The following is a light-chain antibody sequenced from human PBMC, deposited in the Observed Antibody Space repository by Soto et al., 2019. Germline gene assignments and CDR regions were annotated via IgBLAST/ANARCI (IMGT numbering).Light chain of an antibody. J-gene: IGKJ2*01. CDR1: QGFTKYS. CDR3: HQSVGLPVT. V-gene: IGKV3-20*01. Sequence: EIVLTQSPDTLSLSPGERATFSCRASQGFTKYSVSWYQHKPGQAPRLLIFDASTRASGVPDRFSGSGSGADFSLTISRLEPEDFGVYYCHQSVGLPVTFGPGTRLEIK. CDR2: DAS.